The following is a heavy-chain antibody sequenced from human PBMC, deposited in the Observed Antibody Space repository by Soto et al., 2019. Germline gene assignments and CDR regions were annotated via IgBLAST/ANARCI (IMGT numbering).Heavy chain of an antibody. CDR2: IYPSASS. V-gene: IGHV4-38-2*02. D-gene: IGHD1-1*01. CDR3: AREKVGTTFFDN. Sequence: SETLSLTCSVSGFAISRGYYWSWVRQPPGKGLEWIGSIYPSASSYHNPSLAARLRLSIDTSKNQFTLNLTSVMAADTALYFCAREKVGTTFFDNWGQGIQVTVSS. CDR1: GFAISRGYY. J-gene: IGHJ4*02.